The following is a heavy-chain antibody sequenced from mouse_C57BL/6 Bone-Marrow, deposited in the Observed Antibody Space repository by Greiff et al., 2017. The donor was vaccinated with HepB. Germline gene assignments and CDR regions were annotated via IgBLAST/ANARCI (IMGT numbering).Heavy chain of an antibody. V-gene: IGHV14-4*01. J-gene: IGHJ1*03. CDR3: TILLRGDLYFDV. Sequence: VQLQQSGAELVRPGASVKLSCTASGFNIKDDYMHWVKQRPEQGLEWIGWIDPENGDTEYSSKFQGTATITADTSSNTACLQLSSLTSEDTAVYYCTILLRGDLYFDVWGTRTTVTVSS. CDR1: GFNIKDDY. CDR2: IDPENGDT. D-gene: IGHD1-1*01.